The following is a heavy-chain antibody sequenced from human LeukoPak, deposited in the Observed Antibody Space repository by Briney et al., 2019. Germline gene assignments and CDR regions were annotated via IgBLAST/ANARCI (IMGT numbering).Heavy chain of an antibody. J-gene: IGHJ3*02. CDR2: INHSGST. Sequence: SETLSLTCAVYGGSFSGYYWSWIRQPPGKGLEWIGEINHSGSTNYNPSLKSRVAISVDTSKNQFSLKLSSVTAADTAVYYCARDGPYCSGGSCYSRAFDIWGQGTMVTVSS. CDR3: ARDGPYCSGGSCYSRAFDI. V-gene: IGHV4-34*01. D-gene: IGHD2-15*01. CDR1: GGSFSGYY.